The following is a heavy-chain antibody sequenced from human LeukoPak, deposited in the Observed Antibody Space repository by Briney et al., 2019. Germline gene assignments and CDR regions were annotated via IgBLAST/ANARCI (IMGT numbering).Heavy chain of an antibody. CDR2: IWYDGSNK. V-gene: IGHV3-33*01. CDR1: GFTFSSYG. Sequence: GGSLRLSCAASGFTFSSYGMHGVRQAPGKGLEWVAVIWYDGSNKYYADSVKGRFTISRDNSKSTLYLQMNSLRADDTAVYYCARGHPWYSSSTSCYAFDIWGQGTMVTVSS. J-gene: IGHJ3*02. CDR3: ARGHPWYSSSTSCYAFDI. D-gene: IGHD2-2*01.